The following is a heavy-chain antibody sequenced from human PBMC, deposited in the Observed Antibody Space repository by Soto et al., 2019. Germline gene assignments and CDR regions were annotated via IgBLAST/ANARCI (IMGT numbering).Heavy chain of an antibody. V-gene: IGHV3-53*01. CDR1: GVSLIIHY. CDR2: IYAGGST. Sequence: GSLKLSCAASGVSLIIHYMSWVRQAPGKGLEWISLIYAGGSTFYADSVKGRFTISRDNSKNTLYLQMDSMTAEDTAVYYCASGENGYNKFYFDFWGQGTLGTVSS. D-gene: IGHD5-12*01. CDR3: ASGENGYNKFYFDF. J-gene: IGHJ4*02.